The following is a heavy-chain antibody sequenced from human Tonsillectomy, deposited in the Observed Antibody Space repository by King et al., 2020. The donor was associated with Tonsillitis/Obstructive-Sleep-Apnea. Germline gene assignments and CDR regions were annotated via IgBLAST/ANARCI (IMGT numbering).Heavy chain of an antibody. V-gene: IGHV4-59*01. J-gene: IGHJ3*02. CDR3: ARDRLRMTVLEIPCRSAVAI. CDR1: GVSISSYY. Sequence: QLQESGPGLVKPSETLSLTCTVSGVSISSYYWSWIRQPPGKELEWIGYIYYSGSPNYNPSLKSRVTISVDTSKNQFSLKQGSVDAAETDVYYCARDRLRMTVLEIPCRSAVAIWGQGRMLTVSS. CDR2: IYYSGSP. D-gene: IGHD2-21*02.